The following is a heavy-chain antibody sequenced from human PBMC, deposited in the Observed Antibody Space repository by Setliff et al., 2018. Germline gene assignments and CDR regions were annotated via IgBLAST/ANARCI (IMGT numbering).Heavy chain of an antibody. CDR1: DGSISTYY. V-gene: IGHV4-59*08. CDR3: ARRSPAYYSDSSGYFYDTSPYMDV. J-gene: IGHJ6*03. CDR2: IHHSGST. Sequence: PEETLSLTCTVSDGSISTYYWSWIRQPPGKRLEWIGFIHHSGSTHYNPSLKSRVTISVDTSKNQFSLKLSSVTAADTAVYYCARRSPAYYSDSSGYFYDTSPYMDVWGKGTTVTVSS. D-gene: IGHD3-22*01.